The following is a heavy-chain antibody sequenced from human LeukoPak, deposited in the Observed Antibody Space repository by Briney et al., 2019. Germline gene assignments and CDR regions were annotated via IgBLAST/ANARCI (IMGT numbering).Heavy chain of an antibody. CDR1: GGTFSSYA. Sequence: ASVKVSCKASGGTFSSYAICWVRQAPGQGLEWMGGIIPIFGTANYAQKFQGRVTITADESTSTAYMELSSLRSEDTAVYYCARDHGGYDLPNYYYYGMDVWGKGTTVTVSS. J-gene: IGHJ6*04. V-gene: IGHV1-69*01. CDR2: IIPIFGTA. D-gene: IGHD5-12*01. CDR3: ARDHGGYDLPNYYYYGMDV.